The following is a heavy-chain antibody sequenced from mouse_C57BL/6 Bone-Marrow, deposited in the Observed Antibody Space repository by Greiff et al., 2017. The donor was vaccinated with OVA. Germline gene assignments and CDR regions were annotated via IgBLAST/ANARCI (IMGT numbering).Heavy chain of an antibody. D-gene: IGHD2-4*01. CDR2: ISSGGDYI. CDR1: GFTFSSYA. V-gene: IGHV5-9-1*02. CDR3: TRDPFYDYDWAY. J-gene: IGHJ3*01. Sequence: EVQLQESGEGLVKPGGSLKLSCAASGFTFSSYAMSWVRQTPEKRLEWVAYISSGGDYIYYADTVKGRFTISRDNARNTLYLQMSSLKSEDTAMYYCTRDPFYDYDWAYWGQGTLVTVSA.